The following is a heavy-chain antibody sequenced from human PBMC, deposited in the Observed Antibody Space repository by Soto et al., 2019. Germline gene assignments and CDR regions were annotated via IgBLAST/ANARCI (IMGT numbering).Heavy chain of an antibody. D-gene: IGHD3-10*01. Sequence: SETLSLTCTVSGGSISSYYWSWIRQPPGKGLEWIGYIYYSGSTNYNPSLKSRVTISVDTSKNQFSLKLSSVTAADTAVYYCASDSYGSYVFDIWGQGTMVTVSS. CDR3: ASDSYGSYVFDI. CDR1: GGSISSYY. V-gene: IGHV4-59*01. CDR2: IYYSGST. J-gene: IGHJ3*02.